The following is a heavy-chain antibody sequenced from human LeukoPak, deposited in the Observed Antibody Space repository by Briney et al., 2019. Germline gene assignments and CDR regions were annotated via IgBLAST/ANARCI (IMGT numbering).Heavy chain of an antibody. CDR1: GFTFSNYW. Sequence: PGGSLRLSCAVSGFTFSNYWMHWVRRAPGKGLVWVSRIKSDGSSTSYADFVKGRFTISRDNAKNTQYLQMNSRRAEDTAVYYCARDPDIGSGGSCYSHFYYWGQGTLVTVSS. CDR2: IKSDGSST. CDR3: ARDPDIGSGGSCYSHFYY. V-gene: IGHV3-74*01. J-gene: IGHJ4*02. D-gene: IGHD2-15*01.